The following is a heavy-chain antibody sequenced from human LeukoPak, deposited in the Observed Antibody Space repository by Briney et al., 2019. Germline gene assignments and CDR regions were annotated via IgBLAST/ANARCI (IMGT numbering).Heavy chain of an antibody. CDR3: AVNYGDDAFDI. CDR2: IYTSGST. D-gene: IGHD4-17*01. CDR1: GGSISSYY. V-gene: IGHV4-4*07. J-gene: IGHJ3*02. Sequence: SETLPLACTVSGGSISSYYWSWIRQPAGKGLEWIGRIYTSGSTNYNPSLKSRVTMSVDTSKNHFSLKLSSVTAADTAVYYCAVNYGDDAFDIWGHGTMVTVSS.